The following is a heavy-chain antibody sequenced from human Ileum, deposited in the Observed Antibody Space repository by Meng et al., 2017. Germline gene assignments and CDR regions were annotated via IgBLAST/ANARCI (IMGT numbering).Heavy chain of an antibody. CDR3: ARDPYSGGPGDY. CDR2: IHYTAGT. V-gene: IGHV4-4*02. J-gene: IGHJ4*02. Sequence: QVQLQEPGPGRVKPAGTLSLTCAVSGGSSSATNWLYWVRQPPGKGLEWLGEIHYTAGTTYNPSLKSRVTMSVDKAKNQFSLILTSVTAADTAVYYCARDPYSGGPGDYWGQGTLVTVSS. D-gene: IGHD1-26*01. CDR1: GGSSSATNW.